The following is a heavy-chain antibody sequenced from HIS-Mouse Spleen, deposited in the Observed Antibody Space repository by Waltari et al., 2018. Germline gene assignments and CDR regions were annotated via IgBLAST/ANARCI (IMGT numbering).Heavy chain of an antibody. Sequence: QLQLQESGPGLVKPSETLSLTCTVSGGSISSSSYYWGWIRQPPGKGLEWIGGSYYSGRTSSNPSLHSRVTISVDTSKNQFSLKLSSVTAADTAVYYCAREIPYSSSWYDWYFDLWGRGTLVTVSS. CDR2: SYYSGRT. CDR3: AREIPYSSSWYDWYFDL. CDR1: GGSISSSSYY. J-gene: IGHJ2*01. D-gene: IGHD6-13*01. V-gene: IGHV4-39*07.